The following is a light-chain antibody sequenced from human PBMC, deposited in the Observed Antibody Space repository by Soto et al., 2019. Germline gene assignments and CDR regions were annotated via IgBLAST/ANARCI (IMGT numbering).Light chain of an antibody. CDR3: QQYNNWPPT. J-gene: IGKJ2*01. CDR2: GAS. CDR1: QSFSSN. Sequence: DIVMTQSPATLSVSPGERATLSCRASQSFSSNLAWYQQQPGQPPRLLYYGASTRANGIPARFSGSGSGTEFTLTISSLQSEDFAVYYCQQYNNWPPTFGQGTKLEIK. V-gene: IGKV3-15*01.